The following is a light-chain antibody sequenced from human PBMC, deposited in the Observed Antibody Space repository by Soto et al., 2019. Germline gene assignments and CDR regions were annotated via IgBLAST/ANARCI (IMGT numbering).Light chain of an antibody. CDR2: DAS. J-gene: IGKJ5*01. CDR1: HDIRDH. Sequence: IQMTQSPSSLSASVGDRVSLTCQASHDIRDHLNWYQQKPGKPPKLLIYDASNLQTGVPSRFSGSGSGTDFTLTVNDLQPEDFATYYCQQSYSSPTTFGQGTRLEIK. V-gene: IGKV1-39*01. CDR3: QQSYSSPTT.